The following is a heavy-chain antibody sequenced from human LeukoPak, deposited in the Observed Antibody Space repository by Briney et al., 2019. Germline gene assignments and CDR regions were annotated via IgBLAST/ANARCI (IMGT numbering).Heavy chain of an antibody. CDR2: IKSKTDGGTT. CDR3: TTGLTGYSTIHDWFDP. Sequence: PGGSKILCCAASGFTFSNAWMSWVRQAPGKGLEWVGRIKSKTDGGTTDYAAPVKGRLTISRDDSKNTLYLQMNSLKTEDTAVYYCTTGLTGYSTIHDWFDPWGQGTLVSASS. D-gene: IGHD4-11*01. V-gene: IGHV3-15*01. CDR1: GFTFSNAW. J-gene: IGHJ5*02.